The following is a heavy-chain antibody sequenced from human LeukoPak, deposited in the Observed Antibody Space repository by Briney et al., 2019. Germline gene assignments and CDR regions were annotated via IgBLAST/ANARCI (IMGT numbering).Heavy chain of an antibody. J-gene: IGHJ5*02. D-gene: IGHD2-15*01. V-gene: IGHV1-2*02. Sequence: GASVKVSCKASGYTFTAYYIHWVRQAPGQGLEWMGWINPNSGGTNYAQKFQGRVTMTRDTSITTAYMELSSLRSDDTAVYYCAKLRHCSGGSCYQGNWFDPWDQGTLVTVSS. CDR3: AKLRHCSGGSCYQGNWFDP. CDR1: GYTFTAYY. CDR2: INPNSGGT.